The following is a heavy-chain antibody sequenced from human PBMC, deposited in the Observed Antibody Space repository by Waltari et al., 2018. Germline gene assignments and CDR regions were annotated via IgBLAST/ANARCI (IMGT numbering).Heavy chain of an antibody. Sequence: EVQLVESGGGLVHPGGSLRLSCAASGFTVSTNHRSWVRQAPGKGREWVSLIYSAGSTYYADSVRGRFSISRDNSKNTLHLQMNSLRAEDTAMYYCARARDEDTAMVYFDHWGQGTLISVSS. CDR3: ARARDEDTAMVYFDH. CDR1: GFTVSTNH. J-gene: IGHJ4*02. CDR2: IYSAGST. V-gene: IGHV3-66*02. D-gene: IGHD5-18*01.